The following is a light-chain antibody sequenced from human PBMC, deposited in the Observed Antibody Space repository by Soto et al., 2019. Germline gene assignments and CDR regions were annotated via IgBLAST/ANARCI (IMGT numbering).Light chain of an antibody. CDR2: GNS. CDR1: SSNIGAGYD. Sequence: QSVLTQPPSVSGAPGQRVTISCTGSSSNIGAGYDVHWYQQLPGTAPKLLIYGNSNRPSGVPDRFSGSKSGTSASLAITGLQAEDEADYHCHSYDSSLGADVFGTGTKLTVL. J-gene: IGLJ1*01. V-gene: IGLV1-40*01. CDR3: HSYDSSLGADV.